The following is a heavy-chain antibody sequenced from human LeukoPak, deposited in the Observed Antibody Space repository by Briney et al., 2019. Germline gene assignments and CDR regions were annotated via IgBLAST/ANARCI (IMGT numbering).Heavy chain of an antibody. CDR3: ARDNYYDSSGYYPYDAFDI. CDR2: IWYDGSNK. V-gene: IGHV3-33*01. J-gene: IGHJ3*02. Sequence: PGGSLRLSCAAAGFTFSSYCMHWDSQAPGKGLEWVAVIWYDGSNKYYADSVKGRVTISRDNSKNTLYPQMNRLRAEDTAVYYCARDNYYDSSGYYPYDAFDIWGQGTMVTVSS. CDR1: GFTFSSYC. D-gene: IGHD3-22*01.